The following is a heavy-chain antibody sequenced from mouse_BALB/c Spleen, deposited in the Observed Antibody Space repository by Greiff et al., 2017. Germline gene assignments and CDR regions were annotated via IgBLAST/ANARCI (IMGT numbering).Heavy chain of an antibody. CDR1: GFTFSSYG. CDR3: ARSMVTSFAY. Sequence: EVTLVESGGDLVKPGGSLKLSCAASGFTFSSYGMSWVRQTPDKRLEWVATISSGGSYTYYPDSVKGRFTISRDNAKNTLYLQMSSLKSEDTAMYYCARSMVTSFAYWGQGTLVTVSA. J-gene: IGHJ3*01. CDR2: ISSGGSYT. D-gene: IGHD2-1*01. V-gene: IGHV5-6*01.